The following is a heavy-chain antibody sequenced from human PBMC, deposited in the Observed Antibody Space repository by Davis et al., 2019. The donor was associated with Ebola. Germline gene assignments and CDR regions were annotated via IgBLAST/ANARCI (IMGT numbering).Heavy chain of an antibody. Sequence: PGGSLRLSCAASGFTFSPYTMKWVRQAPGKGLEWVSSIVSTGATTFYADSVKGRFTISRDNAKNSLYLQMNSLRAEDTAVYYCARRYYGSGTYYKDYWGQGTLVTVSS. J-gene: IGHJ4*02. CDR3: ARRYYGSGTYYKDY. D-gene: IGHD3-10*01. CDR2: IVSTGATT. CDR1: GFTFSPYT. V-gene: IGHV3-48*01.